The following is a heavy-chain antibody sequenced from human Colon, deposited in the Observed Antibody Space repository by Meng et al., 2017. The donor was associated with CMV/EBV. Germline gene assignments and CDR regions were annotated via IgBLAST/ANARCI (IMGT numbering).Heavy chain of an antibody. CDR2: ITISDGGT. CDR1: GFTFSSYG. Sequence: GESLKISCAASGFTFSSYGMHWVRQAPGKGLEWVSAITISDGGTYYADSVKGRYAISRDNSKNTLYLQMNSLRAEDTAVYYCAREKRIAAVGTVAFDIWGQGTVVTVSS. CDR3: AREKRIAAVGTVAFDI. J-gene: IGHJ3*02. D-gene: IGHD6-13*01. V-gene: IGHV3-23*01.